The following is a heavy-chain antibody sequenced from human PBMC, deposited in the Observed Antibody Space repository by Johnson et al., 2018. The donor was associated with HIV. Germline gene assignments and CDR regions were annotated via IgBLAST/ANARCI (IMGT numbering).Heavy chain of an antibody. Sequence: EVQLVESGGGVVQPGRSLRLSCAASGFTFSSYAMHWVRQAPGKGLEWVSAISGTGGTTYYADSVRGRFSISRDNSKNTLYLQMNSLRAEDTAVYYCARAGAVGFDAFDIWGQGTMVTVSA. D-gene: IGHD6-19*01. J-gene: IGHJ3*02. CDR2: ISGTGGTT. CDR3: ARAGAVGFDAFDI. V-gene: IGHV3-23*04. CDR1: GFTFSSYA.